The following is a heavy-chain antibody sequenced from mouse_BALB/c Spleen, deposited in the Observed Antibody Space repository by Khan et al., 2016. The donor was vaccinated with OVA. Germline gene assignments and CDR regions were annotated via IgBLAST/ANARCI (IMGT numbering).Heavy chain of an antibody. CDR3: VRDGAYHRNDGWFAY. V-gene: IGHV1-4*01. CDR2: INPSNGYK. J-gene: IGHJ3*01. Sequence: VQLVESGAELARPGASVKMSCKASGYTFTSYTIHWIKLRPGQGLEWIGYINPSNGYKNYNQKFKDKATLTADKSSTTAYMELSNLTSDDSALYNCVRDGAYHRNDGWFAYWGQGTLVTVSA. D-gene: IGHD2-14*01. CDR1: GYTFTSYT.